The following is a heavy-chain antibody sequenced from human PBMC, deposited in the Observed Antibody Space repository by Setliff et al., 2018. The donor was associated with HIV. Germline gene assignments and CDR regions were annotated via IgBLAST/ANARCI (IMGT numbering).Heavy chain of an antibody. Sequence: RLSCAASGFTFSNYWMGWVRQAPGKGLEWVAHINQDGSEKNHVDSVKGRFTISRDNARNSLYLQMNSLKADDTAVYYCARDVAVAGTEFWGQGTLVTVSS. CDR3: ARDVAVAGTEF. CDR1: GFTFSNYW. D-gene: IGHD6-19*01. V-gene: IGHV3-7*01. J-gene: IGHJ4*02. CDR2: INQDGSEK.